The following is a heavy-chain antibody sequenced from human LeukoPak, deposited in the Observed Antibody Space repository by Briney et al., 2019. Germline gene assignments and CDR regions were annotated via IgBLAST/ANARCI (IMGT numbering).Heavy chain of an antibody. CDR1: GFTFSSYW. Sequence: GGSLRLSCAASGFTFSSYWMSWVRQAPGKGLEWVANIKQDGSEKYYMDPVKGRFTISRDNAKNSLYLQMNSLRAEDTAVYYCARDREYGDYENFDYWGQGTLVTVSS. CDR3: ARDREYGDYENFDY. D-gene: IGHD4-17*01. V-gene: IGHV3-7*01. CDR2: IKQDGSEK. J-gene: IGHJ4*02.